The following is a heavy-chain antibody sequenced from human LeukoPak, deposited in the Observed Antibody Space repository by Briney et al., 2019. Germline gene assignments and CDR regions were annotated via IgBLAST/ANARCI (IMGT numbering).Heavy chain of an antibody. J-gene: IGHJ4*02. V-gene: IGHV1-2*06. D-gene: IGHD6-13*01. CDR1: GYTFTGYY. Sequence: GASVQVSCKASGYTFTGYYMHCVRQAPGQGLEWMGRINPNSGGTNYAQKFQGRVTMTRDTSISTAYMELSRLRSDDTAVYYCASESTAGTGLGYWGQGTLVTVSS. CDR3: ASESTAGTGLGY. CDR2: INPNSGGT.